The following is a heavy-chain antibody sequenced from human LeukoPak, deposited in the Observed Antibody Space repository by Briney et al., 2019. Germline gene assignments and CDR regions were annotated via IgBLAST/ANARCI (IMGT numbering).Heavy chain of an antibody. CDR1: GFTFSGYW. CDR2: IKQDGSEK. CDR3: ARSMDV. J-gene: IGHJ6*02. Sequence: GGSLRLSCAASGFTFSGYWMHWVRQAPGKGLEWVANIKQDGSEKYYVDPVKGRFTISRDNAKNSLYLQMNSLRAEDTAVYYCARSMDVWGQGTTVTVSS. V-gene: IGHV3-7*01.